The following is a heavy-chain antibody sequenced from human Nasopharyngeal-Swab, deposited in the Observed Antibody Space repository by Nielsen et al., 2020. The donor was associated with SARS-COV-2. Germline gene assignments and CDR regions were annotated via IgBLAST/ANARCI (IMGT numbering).Heavy chain of an antibody. CDR2: ISGSGGST. Sequence: WIRQPPGKGLEWVSAISGSGGSTYYADSVKGRFTISRDNSKNTLYLQMNSLRAEDTAVYYCARASPDCSSTSCPYYYYYYMDVWGKGTTVTVSS. CDR3: ARASPDCSSTSCPYYYYYYMDV. V-gene: IGHV3-23*01. J-gene: IGHJ6*03. D-gene: IGHD2-2*01.